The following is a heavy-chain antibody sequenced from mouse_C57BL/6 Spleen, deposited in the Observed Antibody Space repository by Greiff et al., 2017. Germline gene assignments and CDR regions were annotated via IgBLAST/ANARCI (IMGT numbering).Heavy chain of an antibody. J-gene: IGHJ2*01. CDR3: ARKTDWDVGYFDY. D-gene: IGHD4-1*01. V-gene: IGHV2-2*01. CDR2: IWSGGST. Sequence: VQLVESGPGLVQPSQSLSITCTVSGFSLTSYGVHWVRQSPGKGLEWLGVIWSGGSTDNNAAFISRLSISKDNSKSQVFFKMNSLQADDTAIYYCARKTDWDVGYFDYWGQGTTLTVSS. CDR1: GFSLTSYG.